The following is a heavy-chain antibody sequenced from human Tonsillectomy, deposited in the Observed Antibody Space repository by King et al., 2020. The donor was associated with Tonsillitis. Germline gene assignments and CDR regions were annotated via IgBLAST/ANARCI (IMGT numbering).Heavy chain of an antibody. Sequence: VQLVESGGGLVQPGGSLRLSCAVTGFTVSSTYMSWVRQAPGKGLEWVSPYTVGTTNYAESVKGRFTVSRDNSRNTLDRQMTSLRAEDTAVDYCARAREGYYGSESPDYFYYYMDVWGKGTTVTVSS. D-gene: IGHD3-10*01. CDR2: PYTVGTT. J-gene: IGHJ6*03. V-gene: IGHV3-66*01. CDR3: ARAREGYYGSESPDYFYYYMDV. CDR1: GFTVSSTY.